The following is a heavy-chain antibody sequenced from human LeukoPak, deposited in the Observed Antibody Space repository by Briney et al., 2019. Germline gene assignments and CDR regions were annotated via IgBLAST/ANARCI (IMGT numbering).Heavy chain of an antibody. Sequence: GGSLRLSCAASGFTFSSYAMSWVRQAPGKGLEWVSAISGSGGSTYYADSVKGRFTISRDNSKNTLYLQMNGLRAEDTAVYYCAKDRIAVAGLRLDYFDYWGQGTLVTVSS. CDR1: GFTFSSYA. V-gene: IGHV3-23*01. CDR3: AKDRIAVAGLRLDYFDY. J-gene: IGHJ4*02. CDR2: ISGSGGST. D-gene: IGHD6-19*01.